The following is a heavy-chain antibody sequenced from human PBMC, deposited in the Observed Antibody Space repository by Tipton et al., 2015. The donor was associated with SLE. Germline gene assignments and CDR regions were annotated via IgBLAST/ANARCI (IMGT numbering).Heavy chain of an antibody. D-gene: IGHD6-13*01. Sequence: TLSLTCAVSGYSISSGYYWGWIRQPPGKGREWIGSIYHSGSTYYNPSLKSRVTISVDTSKNQFSLKLSSVTAADTAVYYSAREGAAAGPFDYWGQGTLVTVSS. V-gene: IGHV4-38-2*02. CDR1: GYSISSGYY. CDR2: IYHSGST. J-gene: IGHJ4*02. CDR3: AREGAAAGPFDY.